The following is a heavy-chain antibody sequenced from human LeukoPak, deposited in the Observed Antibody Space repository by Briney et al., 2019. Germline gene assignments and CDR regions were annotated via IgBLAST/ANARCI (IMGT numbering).Heavy chain of an antibody. D-gene: IGHD5-24*01. CDR1: GFTFGDYA. V-gene: IGHV3-49*04. Sequence: GGSLRLSCTASGFTFGDYAMSWVRQAPGKGLEWVGFIRSKAYGGTTEYAASVKGRFTISRDDSKSIAYLQMSSLKTEDTAVYYCTGQFAVYCYYGMDVWGQGTTVTVSS. CDR3: TGQFAVYCYYGMDV. J-gene: IGHJ6*02. CDR2: IRSKAYGGTT.